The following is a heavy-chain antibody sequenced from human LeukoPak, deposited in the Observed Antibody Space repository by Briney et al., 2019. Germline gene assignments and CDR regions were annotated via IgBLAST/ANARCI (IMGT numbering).Heavy chain of an antibody. CDR1: GGSISSWTYY. CDR3: AYGSNSAADH. J-gene: IGHJ4*02. V-gene: IGHV4-39*01. D-gene: IGHD4-23*01. Sequence: PSETLSLTCTVSGGSISSWTYYWGWIRQPPGKGLEWIGTIYYGGTNYYNPSLKSRVTISVDTSKNQFSLNLNSVTAADTAVYYCAYGSNSAADHXGQGTLVTVSS. CDR2: IYYGGTN.